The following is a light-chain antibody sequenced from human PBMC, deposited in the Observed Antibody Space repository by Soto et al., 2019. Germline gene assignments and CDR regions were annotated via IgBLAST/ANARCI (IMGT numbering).Light chain of an antibody. J-gene: IGKJ2*01. CDR2: GAS. CDR1: QSVSSN. V-gene: IGKV3-15*01. CDR3: QQYNNWPYT. Sequence: EIVMTQSPATLSVSPGERATLSCRASQSVSSNLAWYQQKPGQAPRILIYGASTRATGIPARFSGSGSGTEFTLTISSLQSEDFAVYYCQQYNNWPYTFGQGTKLEIQ.